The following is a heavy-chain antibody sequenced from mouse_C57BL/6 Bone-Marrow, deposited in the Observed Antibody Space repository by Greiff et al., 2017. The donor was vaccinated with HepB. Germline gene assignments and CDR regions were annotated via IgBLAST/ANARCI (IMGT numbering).Heavy chain of an antibody. CDR3: ARKGIYYGNSAWFAY. CDR2: ILPGSGST. D-gene: IGHD2-1*01. V-gene: IGHV1-9*01. J-gene: IGHJ3*01. CDR1: GYTFTGYW. Sequence: QVQLQQSGAELMKPGASVKLSCKATGYTFTGYWIEWVKQRPGHGLEWIGEILPGSGSTNYNEKFKGKATFTAYTSSNTAYMQLSSLTTEDSAIYYWARKGIYYGNSAWFAYWGQGTLVTVSA.